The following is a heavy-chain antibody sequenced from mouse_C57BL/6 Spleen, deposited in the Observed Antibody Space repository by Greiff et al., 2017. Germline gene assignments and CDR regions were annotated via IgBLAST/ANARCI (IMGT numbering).Heavy chain of an antibody. CDR3: VRGPFAY. J-gene: IGHJ3*01. Sequence: VQLQQSGAELVMPGASVKLSCKASGYTFTSYWMHWVKQRPGQGLEWIGEIDPSDSYTNYNQKFKGKSTLTVDKSSSTAYMQLSSLTSEDSAVYYCVRGPFAYWGQGTLVTVSA. CDR2: IDPSDSYT. V-gene: IGHV1-69*01. CDR1: GYTFTSYW.